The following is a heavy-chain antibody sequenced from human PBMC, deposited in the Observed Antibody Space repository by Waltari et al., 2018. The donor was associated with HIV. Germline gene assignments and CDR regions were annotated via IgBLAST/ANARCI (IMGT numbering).Heavy chain of an antibody. D-gene: IGHD6-6*01. V-gene: IGHV4-39*07. CDR2: IYYSGST. CDR1: GGSISSSGYY. Sequence: QLQLQESGPGLVKPSETLSLTCTVSGGSISSSGYYWGWIRQPPGKGLEWIGTIYYSGSTDYNPSLKSRVTISADTSKNQFSLKRSSVTAADTAVYYCARGASIGGWVRNDYWGQGTLVTVSS. J-gene: IGHJ4*02. CDR3: ARGASIGGWVRNDY.